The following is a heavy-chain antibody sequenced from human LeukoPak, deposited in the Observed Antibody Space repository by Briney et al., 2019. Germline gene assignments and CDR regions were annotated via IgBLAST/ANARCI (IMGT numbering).Heavy chain of an antibody. Sequence: PGGSLRLSCAASGFTVSSNYMSWVRQAPGKGLEWVSVIYSGGSTYYADSVKGRFTISRDNSKNTPYLQMNSLRAEDTAVYYCARVTIFSYYMDVWGKGTTVTVSS. D-gene: IGHD3-3*01. V-gene: IGHV3-53*01. J-gene: IGHJ6*03. CDR1: GFTVSSNY. CDR2: IYSGGST. CDR3: ARVTIFSYYMDV.